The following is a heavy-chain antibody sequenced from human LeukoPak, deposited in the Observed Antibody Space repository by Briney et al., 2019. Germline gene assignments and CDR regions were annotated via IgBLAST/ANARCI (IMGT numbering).Heavy chain of an antibody. D-gene: IGHD1-1*01. CDR3: ARWNLGSDY. V-gene: IGHV3-48*04. CDR1: GFTFSAYD. J-gene: IGHJ4*02. Sequence: GGSLRLSCAASGFTFSAYDMNWVRQAPGKGLKWLSYISSSSTTKYHADSVKGRFTISRDNTKNSLYLQMNSLRAEDTGVYYCARWNLGSDYWGQGTLVTVSS. CDR2: ISSSSTTK.